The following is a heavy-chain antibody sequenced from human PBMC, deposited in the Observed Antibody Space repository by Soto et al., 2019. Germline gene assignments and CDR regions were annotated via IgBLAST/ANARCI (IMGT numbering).Heavy chain of an antibody. V-gene: IGHV3-9*01. CDR2: ISWNSGSI. J-gene: IGHJ4*02. Sequence: EVQLVESGGGLVQPGRSLRLSCAASGFTFDDYAMHWVRQAPGKGLEWVSGISWNSGSIGYADSVKGRFTISRDNAKNSLYLQMNSMRAEDTALYYCAKVRVLPSSGCPNYFDYWGQGTLVTVSS. CDR3: AKVRVLPSSGCPNYFDY. D-gene: IGHD6-19*01. CDR1: GFTFDDYA.